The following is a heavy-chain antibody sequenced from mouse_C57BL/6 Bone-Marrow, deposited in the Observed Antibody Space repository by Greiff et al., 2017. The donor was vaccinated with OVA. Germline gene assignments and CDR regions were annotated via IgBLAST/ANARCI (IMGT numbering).Heavy chain of an antibody. V-gene: IGHV1-69*01. CDR2: IDPSDSYT. Sequence: QVQLQQPGAELVMPGASVKLSCKASGYTFTSYWMHWVKQRPGHGLEWIGEIDPSDSYTNYNHKFKGKSTLTVDKSSSTAYMQLSSLTSEDSAVYYCARGGYDADYWGQGTTLTVSS. CDR3: ARGGYDADY. CDR1: GYTFTSYW. J-gene: IGHJ2*01. D-gene: IGHD2-3*01.